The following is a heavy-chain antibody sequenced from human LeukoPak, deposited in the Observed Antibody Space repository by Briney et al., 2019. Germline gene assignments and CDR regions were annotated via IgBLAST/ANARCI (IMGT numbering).Heavy chain of an antibody. CDR3: ARDYYYDSSGYPLGGPDY. CDR2: ISYDGSNK. V-gene: IGHV3-30*03. D-gene: IGHD3-22*01. J-gene: IGHJ4*02. CDR1: GFTFSSYS. Sequence: GGSLRLSCAASGFTFSSYSMNWVRQAPGKGLEWVAVISYDGSNKYYADSVKGRFTISRDNSKNTLYLQMNSLRAEDTAVYYCARDYYYDSSGYPLGGPDYWGQGTLVTVSS.